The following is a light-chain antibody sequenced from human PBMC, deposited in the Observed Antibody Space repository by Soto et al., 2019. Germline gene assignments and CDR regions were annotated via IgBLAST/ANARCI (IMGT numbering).Light chain of an antibody. CDR3: QQSYSTPT. CDR1: EHISSY. CDR2: AAS. Sequence: DIQMTQSPSSLSASIGDRVTFTCRASEHISSYLNWYQQKPGKAPRLLMFAASSLQSGVTSRFRGSGSGTDFTLTITSLHPEDFATYYCQQSYSTPTFGQGTRLEIK. J-gene: IGKJ2*01. V-gene: IGKV1-39*01.